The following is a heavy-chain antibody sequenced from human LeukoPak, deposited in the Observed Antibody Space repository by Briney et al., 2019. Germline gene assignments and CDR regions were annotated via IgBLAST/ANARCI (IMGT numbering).Heavy chain of an antibody. Sequence: SETLSLTCTVSGGSISNYFWSWIRQPPGKGLECIGYIYNSDSTNYNPSLKSRVTVSVDTSKNQFSLKLSSVTAADTAVYYCARFPGSAEYRHYYYMDVWGKGTTVTVSS. J-gene: IGHJ6*03. CDR3: ARFPGSAEYRHYYYMDV. CDR2: IYNSDST. V-gene: IGHV4-59*01. CDR1: GGSISNYF. D-gene: IGHD2-15*01.